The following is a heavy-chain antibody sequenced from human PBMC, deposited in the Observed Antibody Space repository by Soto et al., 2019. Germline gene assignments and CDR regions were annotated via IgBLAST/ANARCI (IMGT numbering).Heavy chain of an antibody. J-gene: IGHJ4*02. CDR3: AKDRGIAAAGTFDY. V-gene: IGHV3-23*01. D-gene: IGHD6-13*01. Sequence: EVQLLESGGGLVQPGGSLRLSCAASGFTFNSYAMSWVRQTPGKGLEWVSGLSGSGDTAYYADSVRGRFTISRDNSKNTLYLQMNSLRAEDTAVYYCAKDRGIAAAGTFDYWGQGTLVTVSS. CDR1: GFTFNSYA. CDR2: LSGSGDTA.